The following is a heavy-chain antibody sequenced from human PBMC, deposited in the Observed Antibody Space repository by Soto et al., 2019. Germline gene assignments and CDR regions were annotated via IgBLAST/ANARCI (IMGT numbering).Heavy chain of an antibody. J-gene: IGHJ6*02. D-gene: IGHD6-13*01. CDR2: ISGDNVNR. V-gene: IGHV1-18*01. Sequence: QVQLVQSGVEVKKPGASVKVSCTAYGYNLREYGVSWLRQAPGLGFEWMGWISGDNVNRRSSQKFQDRLTMTTDTSTNTASLELRSLRSDDTDLYYCGREGQQLAQEQFFQFNGVDVWGQGTSVTVSS. CDR3: GREGQQLAQEQFFQFNGVDV. CDR1: GYNLREYG.